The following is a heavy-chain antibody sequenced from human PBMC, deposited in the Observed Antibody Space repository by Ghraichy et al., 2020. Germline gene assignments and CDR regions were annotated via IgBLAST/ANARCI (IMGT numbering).Heavy chain of an antibody. CDR3: ARAESGCSGGSCYPWGNGFDP. CDR2: INHSGST. Sequence: SETLSLTCAVYGGSFSGYYWSWIRQPPGKGLEWIGEINHSGSTNSNSSLKSRVTISLDTSKDQFSLKLSSVTAADTVVYYCARAESGCSGGSCYPWGNGFDPWGQGTLVTVSP. V-gene: IGHV4-34*01. CDR1: GGSFSGYY. D-gene: IGHD2-15*01. J-gene: IGHJ5*02.